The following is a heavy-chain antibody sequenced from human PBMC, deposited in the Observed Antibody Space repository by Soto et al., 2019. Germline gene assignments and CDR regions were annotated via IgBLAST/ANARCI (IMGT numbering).Heavy chain of an antibody. D-gene: IGHD7-27*01. Sequence: QVQLVQSGAEVKKPGSSVKVSCKASGGTFSSYTISWVRQAPGQGLEWMGRIIPILGIANYAQKFQGRVTITADKSTSIAYMELSSLRSEDTAVYYCARHWAPPGEPTFYDYYMDVWSKGTTVTVSS. J-gene: IGHJ6*03. V-gene: IGHV1-69*02. CDR2: IIPILGIA. CDR1: GGTFSSYT. CDR3: ARHWAPPGEPTFYDYYMDV.